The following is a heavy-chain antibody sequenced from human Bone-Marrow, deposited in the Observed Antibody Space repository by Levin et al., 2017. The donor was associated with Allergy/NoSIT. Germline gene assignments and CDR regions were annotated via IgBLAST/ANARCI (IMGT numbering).Heavy chain of an antibody. Sequence: GESLKISCAASGFTFSSYGMHWVRQAPGKGLEWVAVIWYDGSNKYYADSVKGRFTISRDNSKNTLYLQMNSLRAEDTAVYYCAGSTQLSGSYYGHYWGQGTLVTVSS. CDR2: IWYDGSNK. CDR3: AGSTQLSGSYYGHY. CDR1: GFTFSSYG. D-gene: IGHD1-26*01. V-gene: IGHV3-33*01. J-gene: IGHJ4*02.